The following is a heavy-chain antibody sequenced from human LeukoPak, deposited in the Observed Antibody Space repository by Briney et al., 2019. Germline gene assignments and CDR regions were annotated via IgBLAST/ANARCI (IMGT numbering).Heavy chain of an antibody. CDR3: ARNIWFGESADAFDI. Sequence: PGGSLRLSCAASGFTFSDYGLHWVRQAPGKGLEWVAFIRYDGSFKYYADSVKGRFTISRDNSKNTLYLQMNSLRAEDTAVYYCARNIWFGESADAFDIWGQGTMVTVSS. CDR1: GFTFSDYG. J-gene: IGHJ3*02. CDR2: IRYDGSFK. V-gene: IGHV3-30*02. D-gene: IGHD3-10*01.